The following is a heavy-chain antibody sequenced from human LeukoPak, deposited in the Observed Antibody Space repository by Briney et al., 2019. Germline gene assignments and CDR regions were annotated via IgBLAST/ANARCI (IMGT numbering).Heavy chain of an antibody. Sequence: GGSLRLSCAASGFTFSSYAMSWVRQAPGKGLEWVSAISGSGGSTYYADSVKGRFTISRDNSKNTLYLQMNGLRAEDTAVYYCAKGNYAYQLLFQQGYYFDYWGQGTLVTVSS. CDR2: ISGSGGST. CDR3: AKGNYAYQLLFQQGYYFDY. J-gene: IGHJ4*02. CDR1: GFTFSSYA. V-gene: IGHV3-23*01. D-gene: IGHD2-2*01.